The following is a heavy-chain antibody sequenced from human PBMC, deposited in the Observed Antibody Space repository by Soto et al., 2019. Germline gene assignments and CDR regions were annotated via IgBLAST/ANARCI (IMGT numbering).Heavy chain of an antibody. CDR2: IDPSDSYT. J-gene: IGHJ4*02. D-gene: IGHD3-16*01. CDR3: ANHPATAEGDDY. V-gene: IGHV5-10-1*01. CDR1: GYSFTSYW. Sequence: GESLKISCKGSGYSFTSYWISWVRQMPGKGLEWMGRIDPSDSYTNYSPSFQGHVTISADKSISTAYLQWSSLKASDTAMYYCANHPATAEGDDYWGQGTLVTVSS.